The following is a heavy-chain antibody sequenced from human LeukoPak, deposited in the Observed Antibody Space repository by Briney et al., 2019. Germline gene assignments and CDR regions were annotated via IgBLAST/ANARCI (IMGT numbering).Heavy chain of an antibody. CDR1: GFTFSSYW. D-gene: IGHD3-10*01. CDR3: ARDRGTMVRGLVY. V-gene: IGHV3-7*03. Sequence: PSGGSLRLSCAASGFTFSSYWMSWARQAPGKGLEWVANIKQDGSGKFYVESVKGRFTISRDNAKNSLYLQMNSLRAEDTALYYCARDRGTMVRGLVYWGQGTLVTVSS. J-gene: IGHJ4*02. CDR2: IKQDGSGK.